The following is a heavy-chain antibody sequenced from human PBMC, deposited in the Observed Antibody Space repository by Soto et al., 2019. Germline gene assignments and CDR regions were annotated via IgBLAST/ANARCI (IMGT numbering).Heavy chain of an antibody. CDR3: ARGGGVTMVRGVMMDFDY. Sequence: QVQLVQSGAEVKKPGASVKVSCKASGNTFTSYAMHWVRQAPGQRLEWMGWINAGNGNTKYSQKFQGRVTITRDTSASTAYMELSSLRSEDTAVYYCARGGGVTMVRGVMMDFDYWGQGTLVTVSS. V-gene: IGHV1-3*01. CDR2: INAGNGNT. J-gene: IGHJ4*02. D-gene: IGHD3-10*01. CDR1: GNTFTSYA.